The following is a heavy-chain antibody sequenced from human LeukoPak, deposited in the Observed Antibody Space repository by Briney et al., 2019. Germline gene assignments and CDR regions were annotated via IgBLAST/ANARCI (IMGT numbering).Heavy chain of an antibody. V-gene: IGHV4-59*01. CDR1: GGSISSYY. CDR2: IYYSGST. D-gene: IGHD4-23*01. Sequence: SETLSLTCTVSGGSISSYYWSWIRQPPGKGLEWIGYIYYSGSTNYNPSLKSRVTISVDTSKNQFSLKLSSVIAADTAVYYCARARVVSVVDYWGQGTLVTVSS. J-gene: IGHJ4*02. CDR3: ARARVVSVVDY.